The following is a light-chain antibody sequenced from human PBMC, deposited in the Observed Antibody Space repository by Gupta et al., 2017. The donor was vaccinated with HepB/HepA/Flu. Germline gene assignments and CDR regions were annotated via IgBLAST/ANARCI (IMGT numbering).Light chain of an antibody. CDR2: DAS. Sequence: EIVMTQSPATLSVSPGDRATLSCRASQSVSNNLVWYQQKPGQPPRLLIYDASTRPTGVPARFIGSGSETEFTLTISSLQSEDFALYYCQQSNNWPFTFGPGTRVDIK. V-gene: IGKV3-15*01. CDR3: QQSNNWPFT. J-gene: IGKJ3*01. CDR1: QSVSNN.